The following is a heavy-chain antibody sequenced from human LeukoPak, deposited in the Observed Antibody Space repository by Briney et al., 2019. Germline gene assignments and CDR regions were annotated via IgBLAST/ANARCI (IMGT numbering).Heavy chain of an antibody. CDR3: ARPRTYSSSWSPFDY. CDR2: IWYDGSNK. J-gene: IGHJ4*02. V-gene: IGHV3-33*01. CDR1: GFTFNSYG. D-gene: IGHD6-13*01. Sequence: GGSLRLSCAASGFTFNSYGMHWVRQAPGKGLEWVALIWYDGSNKYYADSVKGRFTISRDNSKNTLYLQMNSLRAEDTAVYCCARPRTYSSSWSPFDYWGQGTLVTVSS.